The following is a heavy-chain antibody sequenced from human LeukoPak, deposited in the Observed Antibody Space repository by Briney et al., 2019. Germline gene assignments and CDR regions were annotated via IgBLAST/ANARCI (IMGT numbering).Heavy chain of an antibody. J-gene: IGHJ4*02. CDR3: ARDHNYAFDN. Sequence: GPSLRLSCAASGFTFSSYSMNWVRQAQGKGLEWASSISSSSSYIYYADSVKGRFTISRDNAKNSLYLRMNTLRAEDTAVYYCARDHNYAFDNWGQGTLVSVAS. V-gene: IGHV3-21*01. CDR1: GFTFSSYS. CDR2: ISSSSSYI. D-gene: IGHD1-1*01.